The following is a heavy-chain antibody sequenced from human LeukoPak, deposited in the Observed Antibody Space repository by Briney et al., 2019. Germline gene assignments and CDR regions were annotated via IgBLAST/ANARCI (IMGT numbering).Heavy chain of an antibody. V-gene: IGHV4-4*07. J-gene: IGHJ3*02. D-gene: IGHD2-2*01. CDR3: ARDPLTLSSSAHDAFDI. CDR2: IYTSGST. Sequence: SETLSLTCTVSGGSISSYYWSWIRQPAGKGLEWIGRIYTSGSTNYNPSLKSRVTMSVDTSKNQFSLKLSSVTAADTAVYYCARDPLTLSSSAHDAFDIWGQGTMVTVSS. CDR1: GGSISSYY.